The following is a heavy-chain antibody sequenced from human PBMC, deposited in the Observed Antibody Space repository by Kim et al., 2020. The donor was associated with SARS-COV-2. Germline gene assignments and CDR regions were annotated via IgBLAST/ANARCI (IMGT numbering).Heavy chain of an antibody. CDR2: IISEADST. CDR3: VRSQWPYYFDY. V-gene: IGHV3-74*03. J-gene: IGHJ4*02. CDR1: GFTFRSYW. D-gene: IGHD6-19*01. Sequence: GGSLRLSCAASGFTFRSYWMHWVRQAPGKGLVWVSRIISEADSTAYADSVKGRFTISRDNAKNTLYLQMDSLRAEDTAVYYCVRSQWPYYFDYWGQGALV.